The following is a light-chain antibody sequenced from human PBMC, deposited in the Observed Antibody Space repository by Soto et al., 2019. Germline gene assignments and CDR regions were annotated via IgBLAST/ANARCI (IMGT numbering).Light chain of an antibody. V-gene: IGKV3-20*01. CDR3: QQYGSSPNT. J-gene: IGKJ2*01. Sequence: EIVLTQSPGTLSLSPGERATLSCRASQSVSSSYLAWYQQKPGQAPRLLIYGASSRATGIPDRFSGSGSGTEFTLTLSRLEPEEFAVYYCQQYGSSPNTFGQGTKLEIK. CDR1: QSVSSSY. CDR2: GAS.